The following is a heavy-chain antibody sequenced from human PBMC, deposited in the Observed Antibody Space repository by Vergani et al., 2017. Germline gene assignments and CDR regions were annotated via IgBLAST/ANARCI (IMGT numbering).Heavy chain of an antibody. CDR2: IIPIFGTA. CDR1: GGTFSSYA. D-gene: IGHD2-15*01. Sequence: QVQLVQSGAEVKKPGSSVKVSCKASGGTFSSYAISWVRQAPGQGLEWMGGIIPIFGTANYAQKFQGRVTITADTSTSTAYMELSSLRSEDTAVYYCAHSPQILGYCSGGSCHVDYWGQGTLVTVSS. CDR3: AHSPQILGYCSGGSCHVDY. V-gene: IGHV1-69*14. J-gene: IGHJ4*02.